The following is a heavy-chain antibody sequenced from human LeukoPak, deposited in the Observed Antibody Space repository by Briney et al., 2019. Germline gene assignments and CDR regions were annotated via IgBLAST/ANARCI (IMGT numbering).Heavy chain of an antibody. V-gene: IGHV3-23*01. D-gene: IGHD5-24*01. Sequence: GGSLRLSCAASGFTLSSYAMSWVRQAPGKGLEWVSVISGSGSSTYYADSVKGRFTISRDNSKNTLYLQMNSLRAEDTAVYYCASSSRLELFDYWGQGTLVTVSS. CDR1: GFTLSSYA. J-gene: IGHJ4*02. CDR3: ASSSRLELFDY. CDR2: ISGSGSST.